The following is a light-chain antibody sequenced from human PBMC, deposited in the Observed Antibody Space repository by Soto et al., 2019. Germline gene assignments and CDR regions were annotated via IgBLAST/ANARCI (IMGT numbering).Light chain of an antibody. Sequence: PGKRATLSCGASQSVSSSYLAWYQEQPGLAPRLLICDASRRATGIPDRFSGSGSGTDFTLTISSLEPEDFAVYYCQQRSNWPPITFGQGTRLEI. CDR2: DAS. J-gene: IGKJ5*01. CDR1: QSVSSSY. CDR3: QQRSNWPPIT. V-gene: IGKV3D-20*02.